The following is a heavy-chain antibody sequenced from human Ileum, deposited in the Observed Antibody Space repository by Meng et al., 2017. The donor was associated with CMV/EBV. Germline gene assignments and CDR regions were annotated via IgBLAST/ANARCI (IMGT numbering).Heavy chain of an antibody. J-gene: IGHJ4*02. CDR2: IRSDGSAT. CDR3: VRSSGWSLFDY. Sequence: QGKLMQSGAGVKGPGASVKVSCKTSGYTFSDYYMHWVRQAPGQGLEWMGWIRSDGSATNYAQKLRDRVTMTRDASVSTAYMELSGLTSDDTAVYFCVRSSGWSLFDYWGPGALVTVSS. V-gene: IGHV1-2*02. D-gene: IGHD6-19*01. CDR1: GYTFSDYY.